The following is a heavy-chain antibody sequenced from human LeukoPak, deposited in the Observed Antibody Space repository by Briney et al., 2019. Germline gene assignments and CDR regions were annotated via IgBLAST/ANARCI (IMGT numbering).Heavy chain of an antibody. J-gene: IGHJ3*02. CDR1: GGSISSGDYY. CDR3: ARIKLERRNDAFDI. V-gene: IGHV4-30-4*01. D-gene: IGHD1-1*01. Sequence: SETLSLTCTVSGGSISSGDYYWSWIRQPPGKGLEWIGYIYYSGSTYYNPSLKSRVTISVDTSKNQFSLKLSSVTAADTAVYYCARIKLERRNDAFDIWGQGTMVTVSS. CDR2: IYYSGST.